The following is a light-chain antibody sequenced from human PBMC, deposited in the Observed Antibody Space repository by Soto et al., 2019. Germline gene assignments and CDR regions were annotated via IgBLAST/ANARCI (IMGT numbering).Light chain of an antibody. CDR1: QSISNW. V-gene: IGKV1-5*01. J-gene: IGKJ1*01. Sequence: DIQMTQSPSTLSASVGDRVTITCRASQSISNWLAWYQQRPGKSPNLLIFDASKLRSGVPSRFSGSGSGTEFTLTISSLQPDDVATYYCQQFNSYSRVFGQGTKVEIK. CDR3: QQFNSYSRV. CDR2: DAS.